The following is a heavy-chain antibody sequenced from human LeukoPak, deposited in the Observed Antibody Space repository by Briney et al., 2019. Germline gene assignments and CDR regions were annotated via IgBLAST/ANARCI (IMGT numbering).Heavy chain of an antibody. D-gene: IGHD3-16*01. CDR1: GGSISSGGYY. V-gene: IGHV4-31*03. Sequence: PSETLSLTCTVSGGSISSGGYYWSWIRQHPGKGLEWIGYIYYSGSTYYNPSLKSRVTISVDTSKNQFSLKLSSVTAADTAVYYCARYEYRDAFDIWGQGTMVTVSS. CDR2: IYYSGST. J-gene: IGHJ3*02. CDR3: ARYEYRDAFDI.